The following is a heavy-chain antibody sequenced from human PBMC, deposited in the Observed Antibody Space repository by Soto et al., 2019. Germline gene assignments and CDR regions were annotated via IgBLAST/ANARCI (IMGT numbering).Heavy chain of an antibody. Sequence: ASVKVSCKASGYTFTSYAMHWVRQAPGQRLEWMGWMNPNSGNTGYAQKFQGRVTMTRNTSISTAYMELSSLRSEDTAVYYCARDPWGRMSHDAFDIWGQRTMVTVSS. V-gene: IGHV1-8*02. CDR2: MNPNSGNT. J-gene: IGHJ3*02. CDR1: GYTFTSYA. D-gene: IGHD7-27*01. CDR3: ARDPWGRMSHDAFDI.